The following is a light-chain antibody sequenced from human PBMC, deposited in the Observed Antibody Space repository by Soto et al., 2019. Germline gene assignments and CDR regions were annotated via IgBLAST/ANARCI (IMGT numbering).Light chain of an antibody. CDR1: SSDVGGYNY. J-gene: IGLJ1*01. CDR2: EVS. Sequence: QSALTQPASVSGSPGQSITISCTGTSSDVGGYNYVSWYQQHPGKAPKLIIYEVSKRPSGVPDRFSGSKSGNTASLTVSGLQAEDEAEYYCCSYAGSNTFTYVFGTGTKLTVL. CDR3: CSYAGSNTFTYV. V-gene: IGLV2-8*01.